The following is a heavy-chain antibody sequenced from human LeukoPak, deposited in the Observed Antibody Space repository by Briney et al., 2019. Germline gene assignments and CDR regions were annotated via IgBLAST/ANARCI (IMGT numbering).Heavy chain of an antibody. Sequence: PETLCLTCTVSGGSISSYNWRGVRQPPRRGLWRVGNIYHSGSTNYNPPLKSRVTTSVDTSNIKIPLKLSAVTASYTALRYCARLAEPATEYNWFVPWGQGTLVTVYS. CDR1: GGSISSYN. J-gene: IGHJ5*02. CDR3: ARLAEPATEYNWFVP. CDR2: IYHSGST. V-gene: IGHV4-59*01. D-gene: IGHD2-15*01.